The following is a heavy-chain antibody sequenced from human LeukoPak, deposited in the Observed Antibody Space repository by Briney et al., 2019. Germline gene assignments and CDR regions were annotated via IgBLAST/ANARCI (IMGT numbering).Heavy chain of an antibody. V-gene: IGHV4-59*01. D-gene: IGHD6-13*01. Sequence: SETLSLTCTVSGGSISSYYWSWTRQPPGKGLEWIGYIYYSGSTNYNPSLKSRVTISVDTSKNQFSLKLSSVTAADTAVYYCARDRMEGYSSSWTRAYYYMDVWGKGTTVTVS. CDR3: ARDRMEGYSSSWTRAYYYMDV. CDR1: GGSISSYY. CDR2: IYYSGST. J-gene: IGHJ6*03.